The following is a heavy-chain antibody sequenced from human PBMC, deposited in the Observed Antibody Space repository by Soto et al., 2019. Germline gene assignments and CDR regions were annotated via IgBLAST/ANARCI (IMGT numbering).Heavy chain of an antibody. J-gene: IGHJ6*02. CDR2: IYPGDSDT. Sequence: GESLKISCKGSGDSFTSYWNGWVRQMPGKGLEWMGIIYPGDSDTRYSPSFQGQVTISADKSISTAYLQWSSLKASDTAMYYCARALNYYDSSGYYYYYYGMDVWGQGTTVTVS. CDR1: GDSFTSYW. V-gene: IGHV5-51*01. CDR3: ARALNYYDSSGYYYYYYGMDV. D-gene: IGHD3-22*01.